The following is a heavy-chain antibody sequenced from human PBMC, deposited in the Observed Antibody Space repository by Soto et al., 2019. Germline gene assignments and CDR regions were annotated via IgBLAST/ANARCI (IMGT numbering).Heavy chain of an antibody. Sequence: GGSLRLSCAASGFTFISYAISWVRQAPGKGLEWVSAISGSVGSTYYAESVKGRFSISRDNSKNTLYLQMKSLRAEDTAVYYXARVITFGEGIQDPALDSWGQRKLVTVSS. J-gene: IGHJ4*02. D-gene: IGHD3-16*02. V-gene: IGHV3-23*01. CDR3: ARVITFGEGIQDPALDS. CDR1: GFTFISYA. CDR2: ISGSVGST.